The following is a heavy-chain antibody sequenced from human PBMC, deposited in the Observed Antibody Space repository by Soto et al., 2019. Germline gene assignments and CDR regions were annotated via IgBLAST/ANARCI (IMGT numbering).Heavy chain of an antibody. CDR1: GFTFSSYA. CDR3: VSGRGTYCSNGVCYPSYFDC. J-gene: IGHJ4*02. V-gene: IGHV3-23*01. D-gene: IGHD2-8*01. Sequence: EVQLLESGGGLVQPGGSLRLSCAASGFTFSSYAMSWVRQAPGKGLEWVSAISANGADTFYADSVKGRFIISRDNSKNTLSLEMNSLRAEDTAVFFCVSGRGTYCSNGVCYPSYFDCWGQGTLVTVSS. CDR2: ISANGADT.